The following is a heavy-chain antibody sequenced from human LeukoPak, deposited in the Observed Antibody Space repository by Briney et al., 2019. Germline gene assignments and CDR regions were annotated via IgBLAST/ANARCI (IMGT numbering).Heavy chain of an antibody. V-gene: IGHV4-38-2*01. CDR2: MFHAGNT. CDR3: ARTRYCSGETCFSPDLLDT. D-gene: IGHD2-15*01. J-gene: IGHJ5*02. Sequence: SETLSLTCAVSGYSITSGYHWGWVRQPPGKGLEWIGSMFHAGNTYYNPSLKSRVTMSIDTSMNHFSLNLISVTAADPAVYYCARTRYCSGETCFSPDLLDTWSRGALVTVSS. CDR1: GYSITSGYH.